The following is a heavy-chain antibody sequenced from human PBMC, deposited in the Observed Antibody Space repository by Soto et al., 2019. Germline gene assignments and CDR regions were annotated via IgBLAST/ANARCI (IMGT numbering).Heavy chain of an antibody. CDR2: INHSGST. D-gene: IGHD1-26*01. J-gene: IGHJ4*02. CDR3: AALSGSYGVDY. CDR1: GGSFSGYY. V-gene: IGHV4-34*01. Sequence: QVQLQQWGAGLLKPSETLSLTCAVYGGSFSGYYWSWIRQPPGKGLEWIGEINHSGSTNYNPSLKSGVTISVDTSKNQFSLKLSSVTAADTAVYYCAALSGSYGVDYWGQGTLVTVSS.